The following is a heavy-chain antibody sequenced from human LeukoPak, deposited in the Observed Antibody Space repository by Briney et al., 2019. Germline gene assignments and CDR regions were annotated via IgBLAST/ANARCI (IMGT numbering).Heavy chain of an antibody. J-gene: IGHJ6*02. D-gene: IGHD3-10*01. V-gene: IGHV3-23*01. CDR3: AKEVTYGSGPPGFSGMDV. CDR2: ISGRGSST. CDR1: GFTFSTYD. Sequence: GGSLRLSCAASGFTFSTYDMTWVREAPGKGLEWVSGISGRGSSTYYAESVKGRFTISRENSKKTLFLQINSLRAEDTAVYYCAKEVTYGSGPPGFSGMDVWGQGTTVTVSS.